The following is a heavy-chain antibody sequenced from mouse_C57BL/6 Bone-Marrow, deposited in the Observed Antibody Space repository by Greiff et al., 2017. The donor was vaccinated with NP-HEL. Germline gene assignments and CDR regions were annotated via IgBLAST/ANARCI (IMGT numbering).Heavy chain of an antibody. CDR2: ISSGSSTI. D-gene: IGHD2-4*01. V-gene: IGHV5-17*01. CDR3: ARVDYDYDEGVFDY. Sequence: EVQVVESGGGLVKPGGSLKLSCAASGFTFSNYGMHWVRQAPEKGLEWVAYISSGSSTIYYADTVKGRFTISRDNAKNTLFLQMTSLRSEDTAMYYCARVDYDYDEGVFDYWGQGTTLTVSS. J-gene: IGHJ2*01. CDR1: GFTFSNYG.